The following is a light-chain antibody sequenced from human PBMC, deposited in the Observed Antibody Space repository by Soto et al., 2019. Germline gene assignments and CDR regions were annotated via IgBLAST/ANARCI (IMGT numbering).Light chain of an antibody. CDR2: GAS. J-gene: IGKJ1*01. CDR1: QSVSSSY. CDR3: QQYGSSPPWT. V-gene: IGKV3-20*01. Sequence: EIVLTQSPGTLSLSPGERATLSCRASQSVSSSYLACYQQKPGQAPRLLIYGASSRATVIPDRFSGSGSGTVFTLTISRLEPEDFAVYYCQQYGSSPPWTFGQGTKVDI.